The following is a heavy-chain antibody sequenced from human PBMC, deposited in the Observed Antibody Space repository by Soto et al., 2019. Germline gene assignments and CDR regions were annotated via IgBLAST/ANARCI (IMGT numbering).Heavy chain of an antibody. CDR1: GYSFTSYW. V-gene: IGHV5-51*01. CDR3: APRLDYGDYVEYFQH. CDR2: IYPGDSDT. Sequence: GESLKISCKGSGYSFTSYWIGWVRQMPGKGLEWMGIIYPGDSDTRYSPSFQGQVTISADKSISTAYLQWSSLKASDTAMYYCAPRLDYGDYVEYFQHWGKGTLVTVSS. J-gene: IGHJ1*01. D-gene: IGHD4-17*01.